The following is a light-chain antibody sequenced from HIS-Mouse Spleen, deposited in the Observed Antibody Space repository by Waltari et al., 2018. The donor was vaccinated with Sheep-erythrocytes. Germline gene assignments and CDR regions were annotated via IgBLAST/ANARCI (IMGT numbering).Light chain of an antibody. J-gene: IGLJ3*02. CDR2: EGS. CDR1: SSDVVSYNL. Sequence: QSALTQPASVSGSPGQSITISCTGTSSDVVSYNLVPWYQQHPGKAPKLKIYEGSKPPSGVSNRFSGSKSGNTASRTISGLQAEDEADYYCCSYAGSSTPWVFGGGTKLTVL. CDR3: CSYAGSSTPWV. V-gene: IGLV2-23*01.